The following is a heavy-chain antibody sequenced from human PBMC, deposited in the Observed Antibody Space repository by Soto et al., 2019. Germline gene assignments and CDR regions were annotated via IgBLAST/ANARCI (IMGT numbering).Heavy chain of an antibody. J-gene: IGHJ4*02. CDR2: IIPIFGTA. CDR1: GYTFTSYG. Sequence: SVKVSCKASGYTFTSYGISWVRQAPGQGLEWMGGIIPIFGTANYAQKFQGRVTMTEDTSTDTAYMELSSLRSEDTAVYYCATGFEGHDYWAQGTLVTVSS. V-gene: IGHV1-69*06. CDR3: ATGFEGHDY.